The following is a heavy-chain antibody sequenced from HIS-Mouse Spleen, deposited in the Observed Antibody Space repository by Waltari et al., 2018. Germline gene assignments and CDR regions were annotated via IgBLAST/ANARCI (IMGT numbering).Heavy chain of an antibody. CDR3: AREIPYSSSWYDWYFDL. Sequence: QLQLQESGPGLVKPSETRSLTCTVSGGSISSSSYYWGWLRQPPGKGLEWIGSIYYRGSTYYNPSLKSRVTISVDTSKNQFSLKLSSVTAADTAVYYCAREIPYSSSWYDWYFDLWGRGTLVTVSS. CDR2: IYYRGST. CDR1: GGSISSSSYY. J-gene: IGHJ2*01. V-gene: IGHV4-39*07. D-gene: IGHD6-13*01.